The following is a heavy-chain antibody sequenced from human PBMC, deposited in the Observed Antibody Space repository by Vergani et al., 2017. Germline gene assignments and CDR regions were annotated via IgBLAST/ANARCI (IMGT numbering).Heavy chain of an antibody. J-gene: IGHJ6*02. CDR1: GYTFTSYD. CDR2: MNPNSGNT. V-gene: IGHV1-8*01. Sequence: QVQLVQSGAEVKKPGASVKVSCKASGYTFTSYDINWVRQATGQGLEWMGWMNPNSGNTGYAQKFQGRVTMTRNTPISTAYMELRSLRSEDTAVYYCAGLRFVELLGDYYGMDVWGQGTTVTVSS. CDR3: AGLRFVELLGDYYGMDV. D-gene: IGHD3-3*01.